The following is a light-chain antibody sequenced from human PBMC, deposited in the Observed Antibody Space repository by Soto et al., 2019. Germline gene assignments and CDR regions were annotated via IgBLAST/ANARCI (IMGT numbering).Light chain of an antibody. J-gene: IGKJ1*01. CDR3: QQYGSSPET. Sequence: EIVLTQSPGTLSLSPGERATLSCRASQSVSSSYLAWYQQKPGQAPRLLIYGASSRATGIPDRFSGSGSGTDFTLNISRLEHEDFAVYCCQQYGSSPETFGIGTKVEI. CDR1: QSVSSSY. CDR2: GAS. V-gene: IGKV3-20*01.